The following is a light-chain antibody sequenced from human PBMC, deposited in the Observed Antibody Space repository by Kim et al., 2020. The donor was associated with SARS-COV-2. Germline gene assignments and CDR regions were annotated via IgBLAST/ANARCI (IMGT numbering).Light chain of an antibody. Sequence: EIVMTQSPATLSVSPGERATLSCSASQSVSINLAWYQQRPGQAPRFLIYGASTRATGIPARFSGSGSGTEFTLTISSLQSEDFAIYYCQQYHNWPLTFGGGTKVDIK. CDR2: GAS. J-gene: IGKJ4*01. CDR1: QSVSIN. CDR3: QQYHNWPLT. V-gene: IGKV3-15*01.